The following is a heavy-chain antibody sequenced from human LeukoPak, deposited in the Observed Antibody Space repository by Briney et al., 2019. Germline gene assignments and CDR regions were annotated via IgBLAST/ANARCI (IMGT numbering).Heavy chain of an antibody. D-gene: IGHD3-10*01. CDR3: ARGGYGSGSYYVFDY. CDR1: GGSISSGDYY. CDR2: IYYSGST. Sequence: SETLSLTCTVSGGSISSGDYYWSWIRQPPGKGLEWIGYIYYSGSTYYNPSLKSRVTISVDTSKNQFSLKLGSVTAADTAVYYCARGGYGSGSYYVFDYWGQGTLVTVSS. J-gene: IGHJ4*02. V-gene: IGHV4-30-4*01.